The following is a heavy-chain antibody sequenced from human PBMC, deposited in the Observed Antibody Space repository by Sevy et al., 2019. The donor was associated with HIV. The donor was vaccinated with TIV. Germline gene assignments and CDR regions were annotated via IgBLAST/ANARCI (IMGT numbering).Heavy chain of an antibody. Sequence: GGSLRLSCAASGFTFSNYAMSWVRQAPGKGLEWVSTFSFGCGKINYADSVKGRFTMSRDNSKNTLYLQMNGLRAEDTALYYCAREGCSKPHDYWGQGTLVTVS. CDR2: FSFGCGKI. V-gene: IGHV3-23*01. CDR1: GFTFSNYA. CDR3: AREGCSKPHDY. J-gene: IGHJ4*02. D-gene: IGHD2-2*01.